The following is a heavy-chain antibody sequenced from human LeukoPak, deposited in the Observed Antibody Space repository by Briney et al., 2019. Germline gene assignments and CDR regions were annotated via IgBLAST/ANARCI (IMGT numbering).Heavy chain of an antibody. CDR1: GYTLTELS. J-gene: IGHJ2*01. CDR2: FDPEDGET. V-gene: IGHV1-24*01. CDR3: AAGYSYGYWYFDL. D-gene: IGHD5-18*01. Sequence: ASVKVSCKVSGYTLTELSIHWVRQPPGKGLGRMGGFDPEDGETIYAQKFQGRVTMTEDTSTDTAYMELSSLRSEDTAVYYCAAGYSYGYWYFDLWGRGTLVTVSS.